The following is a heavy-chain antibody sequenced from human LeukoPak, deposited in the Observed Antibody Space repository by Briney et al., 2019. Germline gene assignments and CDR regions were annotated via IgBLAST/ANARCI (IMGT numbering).Heavy chain of an antibody. CDR1: GFTFSSYG. V-gene: IGHV3-30*02. CDR3: ARLIGDRTIYDY. Sequence: GGSLRLSCAASGFTFSSYGMHWVRQAPGKGLEWVAFIRYDGSNEFYAGSVKGRFTISRDNSKNTLYLQMNSLRAEDTAVYYCARLIGDRTIYDYWGQGILDSVSS. D-gene: IGHD6-6*01. CDR2: IRYDGSNE. J-gene: IGHJ4*02.